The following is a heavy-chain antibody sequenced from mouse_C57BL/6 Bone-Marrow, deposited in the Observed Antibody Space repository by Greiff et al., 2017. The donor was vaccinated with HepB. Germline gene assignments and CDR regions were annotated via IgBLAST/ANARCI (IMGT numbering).Heavy chain of an antibody. V-gene: IGHV1-69*01. CDR2: IDPSDSYT. J-gene: IGHJ4*01. CDR1: GYTFTSYW. CDR3: ARGGRWLLQGPYAMDY. Sequence: QVQLQQPGAELVMPGASVKLSCKASGYTFTSYWMHWVKQRPGQGLEWIGEIDPSDSYTNYNQKFKGKSTLTVDKSSSTAYMQLSSLTSEYSAVYYCARGGRWLLQGPYAMDYWGQGTSVTVSS. D-gene: IGHD2-3*01.